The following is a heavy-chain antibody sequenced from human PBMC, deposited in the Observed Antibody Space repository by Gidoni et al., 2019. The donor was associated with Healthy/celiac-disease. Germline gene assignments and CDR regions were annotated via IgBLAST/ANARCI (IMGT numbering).Heavy chain of an antibody. J-gene: IGHJ6*02. CDR3: ARPPPGDIVLMVYDPYYYGMDV. Sequence: QVQLVQSGAEGKKPGSSVKVSCKDSGGTFSSYAISWERQAPGQGLEWMGGSIPIFGTANYAQKFQGRVTITADESTSTAYMALSSLSSEDTAVYYCARPPPGDIVLMVYDPYYYGMDVWGQGTTVTVSS. V-gene: IGHV1-69*01. D-gene: IGHD2-8*01. CDR1: GGTFSSYA. CDR2: SIPIFGTA.